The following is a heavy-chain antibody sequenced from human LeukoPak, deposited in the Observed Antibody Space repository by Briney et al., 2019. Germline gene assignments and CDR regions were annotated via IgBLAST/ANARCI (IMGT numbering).Heavy chain of an antibody. V-gene: IGHV4-59*01. CDR3: ARGPGMATIKD. CDR1: GGSISSYY. J-gene: IGHJ4*02. CDR2: IYYSGST. Sequence: SETLSLTCTVSGGSISSYYWSWIRQPPGKGLEWIGYIYYSGSTNYNPSLKSRVTISIDTSKNQFSLKLSSVTAADTAVYYCARGPGMATIKDWGQGTLVTVSS. D-gene: IGHD5-24*01.